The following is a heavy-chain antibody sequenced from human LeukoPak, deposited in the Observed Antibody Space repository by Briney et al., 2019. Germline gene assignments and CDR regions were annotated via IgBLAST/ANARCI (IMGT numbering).Heavy chain of an antibody. D-gene: IGHD3-3*01. J-gene: IGHJ4*02. CDR1: GGSISSSSYY. CDR2: IYYSGST. Sequence: SETLPLTCTVSGGSISSSSYYWGWIRQPPGKGLEWIGSIYYSGSTYYNPSLKSRVTISVDTSKNQFSLKLSSVTAADTAVYYCARGSTWYYDFWSGYYGYFDYWGQGTLVTVSS. V-gene: IGHV4-39*07. CDR3: ARGSTWYYDFWSGYYGYFDY.